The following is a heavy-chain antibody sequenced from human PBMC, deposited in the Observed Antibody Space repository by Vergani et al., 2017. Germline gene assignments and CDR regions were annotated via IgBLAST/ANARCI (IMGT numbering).Heavy chain of an antibody. Sequence: QVQPQQWGGGLFKPSETPFPTRVVNGGLFTSYHWTRIRQSPGEGLEWVGDIDHTGRPDYNPSLKSRLTMSVDKFRNQFSLTLNSVTATDTAIYFCARVNTETNGHLYYYYYMDVWGQGTAVTVS. D-gene: IGHD4-11*01. CDR2: IDHTGRP. J-gene: IGHJ6*03. CDR1: GGLFTSYH. V-gene: IGHV4-34*01. CDR3: ARVNTETNGHLYYYYYMDV.